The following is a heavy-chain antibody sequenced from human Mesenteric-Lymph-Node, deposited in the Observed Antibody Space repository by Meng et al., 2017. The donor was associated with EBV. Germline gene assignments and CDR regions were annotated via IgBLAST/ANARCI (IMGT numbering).Heavy chain of an antibody. Sequence: ITLKESGPTVVKPTPTLTVTCSFSGFSLSTSGMAVGWVRQPPGKAPEWLALIFWDDDERYSPSLKSRLTISRDTSENQVVLTMTNMAPEDTATYYCARIWITLDHWGQGALVTVSS. J-gene: IGHJ4*02. CDR3: ARIWITLDH. D-gene: IGHD3-10*01. CDR2: IFWDDDE. V-gene: IGHV2-5*02. CDR1: GFSLSTSGMA.